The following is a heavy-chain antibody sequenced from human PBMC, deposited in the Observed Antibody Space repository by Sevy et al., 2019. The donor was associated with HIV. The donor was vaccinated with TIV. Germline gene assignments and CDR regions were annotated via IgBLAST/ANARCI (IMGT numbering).Heavy chain of an antibody. CDR2: IYYSGST. D-gene: IGHD2-2*01. Sequence: SETLSLTCTVSGGSISSGGYYWSWIRQHPGKGLEWIGYIYYSGSTYYNPSLKSRVTISVDTSKNQFSLKLSSVTAADTAVYYCAREPEPYCSTSCYLYGMDVWGQGTTVTVSS. CDR1: GGSISSGGYY. CDR3: AREPEPYCSTSCYLYGMDV. J-gene: IGHJ6*02. V-gene: IGHV4-31*03.